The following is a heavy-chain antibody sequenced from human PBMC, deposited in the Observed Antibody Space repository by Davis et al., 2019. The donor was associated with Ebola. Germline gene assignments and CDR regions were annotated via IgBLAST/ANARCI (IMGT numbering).Heavy chain of an antibody. CDR1: ASSTSTSSYY. D-gene: IGHD2-15*01. Sequence: SETLSLTCTVSASSTSTSSYYRRWIRQPPGRGLEWIGSIYYSVSTNYNPSLKSRVTISVDKSKNQFSLKLSSVTAADTAVYYCARGGVVVAATRGWFDPWGQGTLVTVTS. CDR2: IYYSVST. V-gene: IGHV4-39*07. CDR3: ARGGVVVAATRGWFDP. J-gene: IGHJ5*02.